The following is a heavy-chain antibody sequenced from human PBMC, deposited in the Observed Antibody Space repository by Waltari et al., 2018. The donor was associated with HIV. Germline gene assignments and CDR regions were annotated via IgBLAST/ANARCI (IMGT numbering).Heavy chain of an antibody. Sequence: QVQLVESGGGVVQPGRSLRLSCAASGFPFRTYGIPWVRQAPGKGLEWVAVISFDGSNQYYADSVRGRFTISRDNSKKKVFLQMNSLRLDDSALYYCATGQQVWETWSQLDYWGQGTLVIVSS. CDR3: ATGQQVWETWSQLDY. CDR2: ISFDGSNQ. D-gene: IGHD1-1*01. J-gene: IGHJ4*02. CDR1: GFPFRTYG. V-gene: IGHV3-30*03.